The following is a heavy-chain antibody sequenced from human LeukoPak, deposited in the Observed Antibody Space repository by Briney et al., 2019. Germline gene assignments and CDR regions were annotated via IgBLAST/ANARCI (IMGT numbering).Heavy chain of an antibody. CDR1: GGSLTNYY. V-gene: IGHV4-59*01. D-gene: IGHD6-13*01. Sequence: SETLSLTRTVSGGSLTNYYWSWIRQPPGKGLEWIGHSYYSGITNYNPSLKSRVTISVDTSKNQFSLRLSSVTAADTAVYYCVRGGSSSWPYYYYYMDVWGKGTTVTVSS. CDR3: VRGGSSSWPYYYYYMDV. CDR2: SYYSGIT. J-gene: IGHJ6*03.